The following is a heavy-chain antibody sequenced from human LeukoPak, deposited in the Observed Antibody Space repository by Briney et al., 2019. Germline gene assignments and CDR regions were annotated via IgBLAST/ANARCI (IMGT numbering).Heavy chain of an antibody. D-gene: IGHD3-22*01. Sequence: PGGSLRLPCAASGFNLNNHAMRWAGQAPGKGLEGVCVISGGGGTTSYPDSVMGRLTISTDNSKSTLYLRMNSLRAEDTAVYFCTIGRVWLTFDNCGQGTLVTVSS. V-gene: IGHV3-23*01. J-gene: IGHJ4*02. CDR2: ISGGGGTT. CDR3: TIGRVWLTFDN. CDR1: GFNLNNHA.